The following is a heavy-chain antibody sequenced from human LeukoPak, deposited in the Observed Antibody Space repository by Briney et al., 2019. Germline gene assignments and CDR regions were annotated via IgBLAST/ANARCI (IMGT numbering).Heavy chain of an antibody. CDR2: IIPIFGTA. D-gene: IGHD3-22*01. Sequence: SVKVSCKASGGTFSSYAISWVRQALGQGLEWMGRIIPIFGTANYAQKFQGRVTITTDESTSTAYMELSSLRSEDTAVYYCARDARYYYDSSGYSPFDYWGQGTLVTVSS. J-gene: IGHJ4*02. CDR1: GGTFSSYA. V-gene: IGHV1-69*05. CDR3: ARDARYYYDSSGYSPFDY.